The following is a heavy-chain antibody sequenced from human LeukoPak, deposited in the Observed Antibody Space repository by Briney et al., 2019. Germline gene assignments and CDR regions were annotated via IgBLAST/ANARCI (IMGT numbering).Heavy chain of an antibody. CDR1: GGTFSSYA. Sequence: ASVKVSCKASGGTFSSYAISWVRQAPGQGLEWMGIINPSGGSTSYAQKFQGRVTMTRDTSTSTVYMELSSLRSEDTAVYYCARSVAYGDAYYFDYWGQGTLVTVSS. CDR3: ARSVAYGDAYYFDY. D-gene: IGHD4-17*01. J-gene: IGHJ4*02. V-gene: IGHV1-46*01. CDR2: INPSGGST.